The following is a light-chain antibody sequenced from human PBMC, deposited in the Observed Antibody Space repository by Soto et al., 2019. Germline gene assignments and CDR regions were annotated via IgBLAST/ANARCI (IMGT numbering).Light chain of an antibody. CDR2: GAS. J-gene: IGKJ4*01. CDR3: QQYGSSPAPT. V-gene: IGKV3-20*01. CDR1: QSVSRSY. Sequence: IVLTQSPGTLSLSPGERATLSCRASQSVSRSYLAWYQQKPGQAPRLLIYGASSSDTGIPDRFSGSGSGADFTLTISRLEHVHVAVYYCQQYGSSPAPTFGGWTKV.